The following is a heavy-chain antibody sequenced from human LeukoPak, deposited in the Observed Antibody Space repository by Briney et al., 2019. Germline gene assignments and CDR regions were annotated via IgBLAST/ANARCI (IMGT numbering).Heavy chain of an antibody. D-gene: IGHD2-2*02. CDR1: GYSFTSYW. Sequence: GESLKISCKGSGYSFTSYWIGWVRQMPGKGLEWMGIIYPGDSDTRYSPSFQGQVTISADKSISTAYLQWSSLKASDTAMYYCARGCCSSTSCYRDWFDPWGQGTLVTVSS. CDR3: ARGCCSSTSCYRDWFDP. CDR2: IYPGDSDT. J-gene: IGHJ5*02. V-gene: IGHV5-51*01.